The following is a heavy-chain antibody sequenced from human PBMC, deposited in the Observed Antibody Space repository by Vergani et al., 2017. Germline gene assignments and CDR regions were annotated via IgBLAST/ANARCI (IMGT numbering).Heavy chain of an antibody. Sequence: EVDLVESGGGLAQPGGSLRLSCEASGITFWKFGMHWVRQGPGKGLEWVSGISWNSGAVDYADSVRGRFTISRDNAKNSLFLEMNSLRFEDTAVYFCTKGSVYYHDSAGHGYDPYTGFDLWGQGTLVTV. CDR1: GITFWKFG. CDR2: ISWNSGAV. D-gene: IGHD5-12*01. J-gene: IGHJ3*01. V-gene: IGHV3-9*01. CDR3: TKGSVYYHDSAGHGYDPYTGFDL.